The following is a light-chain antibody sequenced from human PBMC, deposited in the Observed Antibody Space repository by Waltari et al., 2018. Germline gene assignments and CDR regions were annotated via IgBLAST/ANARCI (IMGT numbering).Light chain of an antibody. CDR3: SSYAGSNNLV. CDR1: SSDVGGYNP. CDR2: EVT. J-gene: IGLJ2*01. Sequence: QSALTQPPSASGSPGQSVTISCTGTSSDVGGYNPVPWYQQHPGEAPKPMIYEVTKRPSGVPDRFSGSKSGNTASLTVSGLQAEDEADYYCSSYAGSNNLVFGGGTKLTVL. V-gene: IGLV2-8*01.